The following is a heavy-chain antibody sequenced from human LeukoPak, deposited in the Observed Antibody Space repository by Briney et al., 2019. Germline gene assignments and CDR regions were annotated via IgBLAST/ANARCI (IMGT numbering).Heavy chain of an antibody. Sequence: ASVNVSCKASGYTFTSYGISWVRQAPGQGLEWMGWISAYNGNTHYAQKLQGRVTMTTDTSTSTVYMELSRLRSDDTAVYYCARDPKGKTLRFDPWGQGTLVTVSS. J-gene: IGHJ5*02. CDR3: ARDPKGKTLRFDP. CDR2: ISAYNGNT. V-gene: IGHV1-18*01. CDR1: GYTFTSYG.